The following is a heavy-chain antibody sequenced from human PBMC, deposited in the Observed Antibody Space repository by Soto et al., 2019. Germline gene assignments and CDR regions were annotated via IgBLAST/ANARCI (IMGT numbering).Heavy chain of an antibody. CDR2: IWNDGSNK. CDR3: AREGVDTAMAAFDY. J-gene: IGHJ4*02. Sequence: QVQLVESGGGVVQPGRSLRLSCAASGFTFSTYGMHWVRQAPGKGLEWVAVIWNDGSNKYYADSVKGRFTISRDNSKNTLELQMNSLRAEDTAVYYCAREGVDTAMAAFDYWGRGTLVTVSS. CDR1: GFTFSTYG. V-gene: IGHV3-33*01. D-gene: IGHD5-18*01.